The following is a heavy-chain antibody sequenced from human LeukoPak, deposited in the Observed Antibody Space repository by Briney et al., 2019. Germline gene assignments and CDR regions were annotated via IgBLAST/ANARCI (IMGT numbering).Heavy chain of an antibody. Sequence: GGSLRLSCAASGFTFSSYWMHWVRQAPGKGLVWVSRINSDGSSTTYADSVKGRFTISRANANNTLYLQIHSLRAEDTAVYYCARRDSGYDNRAFDIWGQGTMVTVSS. CDR2: INSDGSST. J-gene: IGHJ3*02. V-gene: IGHV3-74*03. CDR1: GFTFSSYW. D-gene: IGHD5-12*01. CDR3: ARRDSGYDNRAFDI.